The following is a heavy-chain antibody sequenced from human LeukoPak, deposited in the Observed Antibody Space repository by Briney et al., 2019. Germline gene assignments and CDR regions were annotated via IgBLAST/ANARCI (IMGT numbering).Heavy chain of an antibody. J-gene: IGHJ5*02. CDR1: GGSISSYY. Sequence: PSETLSLTCTVSGGSISSYYWSWIRQPPGKGLEWIGYIYYSGSTNYNPSLKSRVTISVDTSKNQFSLDLSSVTAADTAVYYCAIARYNWFDPWGQGTLVTVSS. V-gene: IGHV4-59*01. CDR2: IYYSGST. CDR3: AIARYNWFDP.